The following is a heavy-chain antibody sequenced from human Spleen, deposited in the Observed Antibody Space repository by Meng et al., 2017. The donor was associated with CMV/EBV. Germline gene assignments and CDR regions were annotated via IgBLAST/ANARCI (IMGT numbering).Heavy chain of an antibody. D-gene: IGHD3-22*01. V-gene: IGHV3-7*01. CDR3: ARDLIYYYDSSGS. CDR2: IKQDGSEK. CDR1: GFTFNTYW. Sequence: GESLKISCVASGFTFNTYWMSWVRQAPGKGLEWVANIKQDGSEKYYVGSVKGRFTISRDNAKNSLYLQMNSLRAEDTAVYYCARDLIYYYDSSGSWGQGTLVTVSS. J-gene: IGHJ5*02.